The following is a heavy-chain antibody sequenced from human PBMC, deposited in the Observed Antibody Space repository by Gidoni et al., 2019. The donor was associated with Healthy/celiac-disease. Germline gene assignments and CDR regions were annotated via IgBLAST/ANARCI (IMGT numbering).Heavy chain of an antibody. CDR2: IYYSGST. J-gene: IGHJ4*02. Sequence: QVQLQESGPGLVKPSETLSLTCTVSGGSISSYYWSWIRQPPGKGLEWIGYIYYSGSTNYNPSLKSRVTISVDTSKNQFSLKLSSVTAADTAVYYCALGGDYPTYYFDYWGQGTLVTVSS. D-gene: IGHD4-17*01. CDR1: GGSISSYY. V-gene: IGHV4-59*08. CDR3: ALGGDYPTYYFDY.